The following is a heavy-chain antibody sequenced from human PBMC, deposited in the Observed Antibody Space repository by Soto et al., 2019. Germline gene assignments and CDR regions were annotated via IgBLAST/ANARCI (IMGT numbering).Heavy chain of an antibody. CDR1: GFTFSSYG. CDR2: ISYDGSNK. D-gene: IGHD3-22*01. V-gene: IGHV3-30*18. Sequence: QVQLVESGGGVVQPGRSLRLSCAASGFTFSSYGMHWVRQAPGKGLEWVAVISYDGSNKYYADSVKGRFTISRDNSKNTLYLQMNSLRAEDTAVYYCAKDPAYYYDSSGYFYFLVSPSMDVWGQGTTVTVSS. J-gene: IGHJ6*02. CDR3: AKDPAYYYDSSGYFYFLVSPSMDV.